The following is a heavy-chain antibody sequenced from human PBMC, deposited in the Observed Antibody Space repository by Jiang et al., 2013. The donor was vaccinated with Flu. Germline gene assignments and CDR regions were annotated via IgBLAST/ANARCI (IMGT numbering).Heavy chain of an antibody. Sequence: SGAEVKKPGASVKVSCKASGYTFINYFIHWVRQAPGQGLEWMGWINPRSGGTKYVEKFQGRVTMTRDTSSSTAYMELSSLRSDDTAVYYCARGSNWFSDAFDIWGPGTMLTVSS. CDR3: ARGSNWFSDAFDI. D-gene: IGHD6-13*01. V-gene: IGHV1-2*02. CDR2: INPRSGGT. CDR1: GYTFINYF. J-gene: IGHJ3*02.